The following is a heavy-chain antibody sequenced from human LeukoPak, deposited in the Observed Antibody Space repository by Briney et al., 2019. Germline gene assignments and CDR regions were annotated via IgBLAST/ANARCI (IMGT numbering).Heavy chain of an antibody. CDR3: ARKGPDWYNWNDFDY. Sequence: ASVKVSCKASGYTFTGHYMHWVRQAPGQGLEWMGWINPNSGGTNYAQKFQGRVTMTRDTSISTAYMELSRLRSDDTAVYYCARKGPDWYNWNDFDYWGQGTLVTVSS. CDR2: INPNSGGT. J-gene: IGHJ4*02. V-gene: IGHV1-2*02. D-gene: IGHD1-1*01. CDR1: GYTFTGHY.